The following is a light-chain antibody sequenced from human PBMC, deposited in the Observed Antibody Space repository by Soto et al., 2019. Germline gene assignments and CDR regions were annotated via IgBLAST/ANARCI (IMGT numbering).Light chain of an antibody. CDR3: QQFGGSSYS. J-gene: IGKJ2*03. CDR2: GAS. CDR1: QRVSSNY. Sequence: ESVLTQSPGTLSLSPGERATLSCTASQRVSSNYLAWYQQQPGQAPRLLIYGASTRATGIPDRFSGSGSGTDFTLTISRLEPEDFAVYYCQQFGGSSYSFGQGTKLEIK. V-gene: IGKV3-20*01.